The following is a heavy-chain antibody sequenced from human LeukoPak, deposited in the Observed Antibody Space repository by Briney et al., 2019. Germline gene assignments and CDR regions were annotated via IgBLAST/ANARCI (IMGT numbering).Heavy chain of an antibody. J-gene: IGHJ3*02. CDR3: ARIDAFDI. V-gene: IGHV3-21*06. CDR2: ISSRGSYT. Sequence: GGSLRVSCSATGFTFINYNMKWVRQAPGKGLEWVSYISSRGSYTYYADSVKGRFTISRDNAKNSLYLQMNSLRAEDTAVYYCARIDAFDIWGQGTMVTVSS. CDR1: GFTFINYN.